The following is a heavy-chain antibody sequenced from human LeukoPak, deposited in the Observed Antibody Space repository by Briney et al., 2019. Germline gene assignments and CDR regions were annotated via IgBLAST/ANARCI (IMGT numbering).Heavy chain of an antibody. CDR2: INHSGST. V-gene: IGHV4-34*01. J-gene: IGHJ4*02. CDR1: GGSFSGYY. CDR3: ARGRGYSYGLRVFDY. Sequence: PSETLSLTCAVYGGSFSGYYWSWIRQPPGKGLEWIGEINHSGSTNYNPSLKSRVTISVDPSKNQFSLKLSSVTAADTAVYYCARGRGYSYGLRVFDYWGQGTLVTVSP. D-gene: IGHD5-18*01.